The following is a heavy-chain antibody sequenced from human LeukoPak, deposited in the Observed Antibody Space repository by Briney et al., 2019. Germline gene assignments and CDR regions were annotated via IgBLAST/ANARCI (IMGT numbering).Heavy chain of an antibody. Sequence: TQHLSLTCSVSGGYISSQYWSWIRQPPGKGLEWIGYIYYSGSTNYNPSLKSRVTISVDTSKNQFSLKLSSVTAADTAVYYCARFDGRNWGQGTLVTVSS. CDR2: IYYSGST. V-gene: IGHV4-59*11. J-gene: IGHJ4*02. CDR1: GGYISSQY. CDR3: ARFDGRN. D-gene: IGHD5-24*01.